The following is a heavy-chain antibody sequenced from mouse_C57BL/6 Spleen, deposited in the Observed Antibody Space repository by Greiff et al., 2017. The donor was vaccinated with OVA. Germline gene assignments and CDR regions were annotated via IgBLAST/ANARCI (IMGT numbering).Heavy chain of an antibody. J-gene: IGHJ2*01. CDR2: IHPNSGST. CDR3: ASLYYDNVLFDD. Sequence: VQLQQPGAELVKPGASVKLSCKASGYTFTSYWMHWVKQRPGQGLEWIGMIHPNSGSTNYNEKFKSKATLTVDKSSSTAYMQLSSPTSEYSAVYYCASLYYDNVLFDDWGQGTTLTVSS. CDR1: GYTFTSYW. D-gene: IGHD2-4*01. V-gene: IGHV1-64*01.